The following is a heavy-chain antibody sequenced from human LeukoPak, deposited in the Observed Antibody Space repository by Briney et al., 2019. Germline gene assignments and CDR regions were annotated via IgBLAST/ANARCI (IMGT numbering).Heavy chain of an antibody. Sequence: GGSLRLSCAASGFTFSIYAMSWVRQAPVEGLEWVSAISGSGGSTYYADSVKGRFTISRDNSKNTLYLQMNSLRAEDTAVYYCAKDPLFWSGPFDPWGQGTLVTVSS. D-gene: IGHD3-3*01. CDR3: AKDPLFWSGPFDP. V-gene: IGHV3-23*01. CDR1: GFTFSIYA. CDR2: ISGSGGST. J-gene: IGHJ5*02.